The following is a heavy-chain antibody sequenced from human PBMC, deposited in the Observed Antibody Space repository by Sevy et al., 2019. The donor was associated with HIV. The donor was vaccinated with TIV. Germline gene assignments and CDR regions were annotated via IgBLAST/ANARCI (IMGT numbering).Heavy chain of an antibody. CDR2: MNPSGGST. CDR1: GYTFNNYY. Sequence: ASVKVSCKASGYTFNNYYMHWVRQAPGQGLEWMGIMNPSGGSTSYAQKFQGRVTMTRDTSTSTVYMELSSLRSDDTAVYYCATDLTILRVIPDYWGQGTLVTVSS. D-gene: IGHD3-16*02. CDR3: ATDLTILRVIPDY. V-gene: IGHV1-46*02. J-gene: IGHJ4*02.